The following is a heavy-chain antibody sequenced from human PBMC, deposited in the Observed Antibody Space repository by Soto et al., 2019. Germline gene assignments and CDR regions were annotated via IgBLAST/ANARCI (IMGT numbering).Heavy chain of an antibody. CDR1: GYTLTELS. J-gene: IGHJ1*01. Sequence: GASVKVSCKVSGYTLTELSMHCVRQAPGKGLEWMGGFDPEDGETIYAQKFQGRVTMTEDTSTDTAYMELSSLRSEDTAVYYCATALSLQWELLGYFQHWGQGTLVTVSS. CDR2: FDPEDGET. D-gene: IGHD1-26*01. CDR3: ATALSLQWELLGYFQH. V-gene: IGHV1-24*01.